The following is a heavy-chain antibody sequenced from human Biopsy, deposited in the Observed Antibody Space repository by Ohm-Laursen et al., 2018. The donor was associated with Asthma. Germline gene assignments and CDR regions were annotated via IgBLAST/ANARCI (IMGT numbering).Heavy chain of an antibody. V-gene: IGHV3-23*01. Sequence: SLRLSCAASGLTFSSYAMSWVRQAPGKGLEWVSAISGSGGSTYYADSVKGRFTTSRDNSKNTLYLQMNSLRAEDTAVYYCAKDRDYDILTGPPGFDYWGQGTLVTVSS. CDR2: ISGSGGST. D-gene: IGHD3-9*01. J-gene: IGHJ4*02. CDR3: AKDRDYDILTGPPGFDY. CDR1: GLTFSSYA.